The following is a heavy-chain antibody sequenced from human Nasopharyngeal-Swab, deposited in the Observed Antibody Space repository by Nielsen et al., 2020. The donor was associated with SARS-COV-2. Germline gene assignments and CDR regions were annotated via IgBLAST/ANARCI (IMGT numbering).Heavy chain of an antibody. V-gene: IGHV3-7*03. CDR3: ARDSSSGWYHPFDY. D-gene: IGHD6-19*01. CDR2: IKEDGSEK. Sequence: GGSLRLSCAASGFTFTTYWMTWVRQAPGKGLEWVANIKEDGSEKNYVDSVKGRFTISRDNAKNSLYLQMNSLRAEDTAVYYCARDSSSGWYHPFDYWGQGTLVTVSS. CDR1: GFTFTTYW. J-gene: IGHJ4*02.